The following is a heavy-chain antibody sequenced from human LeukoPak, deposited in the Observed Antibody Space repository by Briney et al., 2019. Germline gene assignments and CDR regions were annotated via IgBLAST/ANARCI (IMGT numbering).Heavy chain of an antibody. Sequence: GGSLRLSCAASGFTFSSYSMNWVRQAPGKGLEWVSYISSSGSTIYYADSVKGRFTISRDNAKNSLYLQMNSLRAEDTAVYYCARVGSKYVMASYFDYWGQGTLVTVSS. J-gene: IGHJ4*02. CDR1: GFTFSSYS. CDR2: ISSSGSTI. CDR3: ARVGSKYVMASYFDY. V-gene: IGHV3-48*04. D-gene: IGHD1-26*01.